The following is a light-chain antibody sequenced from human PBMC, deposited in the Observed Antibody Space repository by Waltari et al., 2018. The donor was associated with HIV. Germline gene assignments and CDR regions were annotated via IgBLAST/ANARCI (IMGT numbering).Light chain of an antibody. V-gene: IGKV1-9*01. CDR1: QGINTY. CDR2: SAS. CDR3: QQLYSIPLT. Sequence: IQLTQSPSFLSASVGDRVTITCRASQGINTYLAWYQQRPGKAPQLLMYSASTLHSGAPSTFSGSGSGTEFTLTINTLQPEDFATYYCQQLYSIPLTFGGGTKVE. J-gene: IGKJ4*01.